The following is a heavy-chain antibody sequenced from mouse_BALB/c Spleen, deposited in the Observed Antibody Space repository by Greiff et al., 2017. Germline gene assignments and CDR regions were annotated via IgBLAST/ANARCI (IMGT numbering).Heavy chain of an antibody. D-gene: IGHD1-2*01. CDR1: GYTFTDYN. J-gene: IGHJ4*01. CDR3: ARGEILLRLYAMDY. V-gene: IGHV1S29*02. CDR2: IYPYNGGT. Sequence: EVQLQQSGPELVKPGASVKISCKASGYTFTDYNMHWVKQSHGKSLEWIGYIYPYNGGTGYNQKFKSKATLTVDNSSSTAYMELRSLTSEDSAVYYCARGEILLRLYAMDYWGQGTSVTVSS.